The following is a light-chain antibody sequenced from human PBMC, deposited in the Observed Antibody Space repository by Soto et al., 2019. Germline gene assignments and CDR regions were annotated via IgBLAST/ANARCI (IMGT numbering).Light chain of an antibody. CDR1: QSINTW. CDR2: KAS. CDR3: QQYNNYPET. Sequence: DIQMPQSPSTLSASVGDRVTITCRASQSINTWVAWYQQKAGKAPNLLIYKASSLDNGIPSRFSGSGSRTEVTLTSSSLQPDDFAPYYCQQYNNYPETFGQGTKVVIK. V-gene: IGKV1-5*03. J-gene: IGKJ1*01.